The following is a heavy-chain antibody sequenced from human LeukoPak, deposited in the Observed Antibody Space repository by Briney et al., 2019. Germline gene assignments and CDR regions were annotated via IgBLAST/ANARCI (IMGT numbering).Heavy chain of an antibody. CDR2: ISGSGGST. V-gene: IGHV3-23*01. CDR1: GITLSNYG. Sequence: QPGGSLRLSCAVSGITLSNYGMSWVRQAPGKGPEWVAGISGSGGSTNYADSVKGRFTISRDNPKNTLYLQMNNLRAEDTAVYFCANRAVVIRVILVGFHKEAYYFDSWGQGALVTVSS. CDR3: ANRAVVIRVILVGFHKEAYYFDS. D-gene: IGHD3-16*02. J-gene: IGHJ4*02.